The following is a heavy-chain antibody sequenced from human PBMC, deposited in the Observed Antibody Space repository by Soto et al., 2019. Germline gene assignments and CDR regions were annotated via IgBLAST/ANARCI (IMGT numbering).Heavy chain of an antibody. D-gene: IGHD2-15*01. CDR3: ARDSAGTGYYYYGMDV. J-gene: IGHJ6*02. CDR2: IWHDGSNK. Sequence: PGGSLRLSCAASGFTFSSYGMHWVRQAPGKGLEWVAVIWHDGSNKYYADSVKGRFTISRDNSKNTLYLQMNSLRAEDTAVYYCARDSAGTGYYYYGMDVWGQGTTVTAP. CDR1: GFTFSSYG. V-gene: IGHV3-33*01.